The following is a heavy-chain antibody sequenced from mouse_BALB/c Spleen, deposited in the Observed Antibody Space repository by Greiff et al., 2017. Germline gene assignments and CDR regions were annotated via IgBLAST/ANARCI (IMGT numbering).Heavy chain of an antibody. CDR2: ISSGGGST. D-gene: IGHD3-1*01. CDR3: ARQGARATLDYAMDY. V-gene: IGHV5-12-1*01. J-gene: IGHJ4*01. Sequence: EVKLVESGGGLVQPGGSRKLSCAASGFAFSSYDMSWVRQTPEKRLEWVAYISSGGGSTYYPDTVKGRFTISRDNAKNTLYLQMSSLKSEDTAMYYCARQGARATLDYAMDYWGQGTSVTVSS. CDR1: GFAFSSYD.